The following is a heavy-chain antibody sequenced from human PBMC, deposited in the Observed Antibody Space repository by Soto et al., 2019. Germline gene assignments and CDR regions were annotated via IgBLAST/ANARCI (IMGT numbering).Heavy chain of an antibody. D-gene: IGHD2-15*01. Sequence: EVQLVESGGGLAKPGGSVRLSCEGSGNTFSKHWMSWVRQAPGKGLEWVGSIKSKGDGGTTDYDAPVKGRFTISRDDSKNTVYLQMDSLKTKDTAVYHCTAETYWGGGSCPEYWGQGPLVSVSS. CDR1: GNTFSKHW. CDR3: TAETYWGGGSCPEY. V-gene: IGHV3-15*01. J-gene: IGHJ4*02. CDR2: IKSKGDGGTT.